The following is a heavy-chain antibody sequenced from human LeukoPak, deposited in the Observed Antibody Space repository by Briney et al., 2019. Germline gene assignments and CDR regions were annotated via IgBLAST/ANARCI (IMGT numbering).Heavy chain of an antibody. CDR1: GFTFSTSW. CDR2: TKHDGTES. V-gene: IGHV3-7*01. D-gene: IGHD2-2*01. CDR3: ARDKSTSCYYFDY. Sequence: PGGSLRLSCAASGFTFSTSWMGWVRQVPGKGLEWVANTKHDGTESQYVDTVKGRFTISRDNSNSTVYLQMNSLRAEDTAVYYCARDKSTSCYYFDYWGQGTLVTVSS. J-gene: IGHJ4*02.